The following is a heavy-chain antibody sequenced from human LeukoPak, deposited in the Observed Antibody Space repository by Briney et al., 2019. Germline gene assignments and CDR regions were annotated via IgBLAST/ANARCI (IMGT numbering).Heavy chain of an antibody. Sequence: SETLSLTCAVYGGSFSGYYWSWIRQPPGKGLEWIGEINHIGSTNYNPSLKSRVTISVDTSKNQFSLKLSSVTAADTAVYYCARGVPVLRYFDWLSPPAKNYALDYWGQGTLVTVSS. D-gene: IGHD3-9*01. V-gene: IGHV4-34*01. CDR3: ARGVPVLRYFDWLSPPAKNYALDY. CDR2: INHIGST. CDR1: GGSFSGYY. J-gene: IGHJ4*02.